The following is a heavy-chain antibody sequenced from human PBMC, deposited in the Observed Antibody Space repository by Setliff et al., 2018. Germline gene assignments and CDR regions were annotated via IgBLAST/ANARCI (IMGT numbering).Heavy chain of an antibody. CDR1: GGSFSGYY. Sequence: SETLSLTCAVYGGSFSGYYWSWIRQPPGKGLGWIGEINHSGSTNYNPSLKSRVTISIDTSKNQFFLKLSSVTAADTAVYYCASLGMTTMMDWYFDLWGRGTLVTVSS. CDR2: INHSGST. V-gene: IGHV4-34*01. J-gene: IGHJ2*01. D-gene: IGHD4-4*01. CDR3: ASLGMTTMMDWYFDL.